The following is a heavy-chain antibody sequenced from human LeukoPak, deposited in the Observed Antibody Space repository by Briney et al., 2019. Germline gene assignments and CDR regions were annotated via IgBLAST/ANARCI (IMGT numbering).Heavy chain of an antibody. J-gene: IGHJ3*02. V-gene: IGHV3-21*01. CDR1: GFTVSSNY. D-gene: IGHD6-13*01. Sequence: PGGSLRLSCAASGFTVSSNYMSWVRQAPGKGLEWVSSISSSSSYIYYADSVKGRFTISRDNAKNSLYLQMNSLRAEDTAVYYCARDKRYSSSWADAFDIWGQGTMVTVSS. CDR2: ISSSSSYI. CDR3: ARDKRYSSSWADAFDI.